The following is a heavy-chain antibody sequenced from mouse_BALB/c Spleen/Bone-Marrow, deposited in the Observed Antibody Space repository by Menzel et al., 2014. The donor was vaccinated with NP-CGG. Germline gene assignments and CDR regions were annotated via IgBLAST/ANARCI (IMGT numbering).Heavy chain of an antibody. D-gene: IGHD2-4*01. CDR2: ISYSGSS. Sequence: EVMLVESGPGLVKPSQSLSLTCTVTGYSITSDYAWNWIRQFPGNKLAWMGYISYSGSSSYNPSLESRISITRDTSKTQFFLQLHSVTTEDTATYYCARYDYDVGYFDYWGQGTTLTVPS. J-gene: IGHJ2*01. CDR3: ARYDYDVGYFDY. V-gene: IGHV3-2*02. CDR1: GYSITSDYA.